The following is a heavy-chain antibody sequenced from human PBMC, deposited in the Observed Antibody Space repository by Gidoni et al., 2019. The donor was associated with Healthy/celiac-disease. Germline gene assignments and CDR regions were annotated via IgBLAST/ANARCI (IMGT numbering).Heavy chain of an antibody. CDR3: ARDSSGFGWFDP. CDR1: VGSTSSGGYS. D-gene: IGHD3-22*01. CDR2: IYHSGST. V-gene: IGHV4-30-2*01. J-gene: IGHJ5*02. Sequence: QLQLQASGPGLVKPSQTLSLTCAVSVGSTSSGGYSWSWIRQTPGKGLEWIGYIYHSGSTYYNPSLKSRVTISVDRSKNQFSLKLSSVTAADTAVYYCARDSSGFGWFDPWGQGTLVTVSS.